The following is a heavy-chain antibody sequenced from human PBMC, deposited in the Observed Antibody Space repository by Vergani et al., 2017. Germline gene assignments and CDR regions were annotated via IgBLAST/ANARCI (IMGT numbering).Heavy chain of an antibody. CDR3: AKHFRGWGIDY. D-gene: IGHD3-16*01. CDR2: IQFDGSNQ. Sequence: VQLVESGGGLVKPGGSLRLSCAASGFTFSSYSMNWVRQAPGKGLEFVAFIQFDGSNQYYADSVKGRFTLSRDFSKNTLYLQMNSLRTDDTATYYCAKHFRGWGIDYGGQGTQVIVSS. V-gene: IGHV3-30*02. CDR1: GFTFSSYS. J-gene: IGHJ4*02.